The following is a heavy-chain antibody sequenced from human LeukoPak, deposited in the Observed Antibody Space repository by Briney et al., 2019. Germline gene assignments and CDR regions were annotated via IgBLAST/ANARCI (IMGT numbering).Heavy chain of an antibody. Sequence: SVKVSCKASGYTFTSYAMNWVRQAPGQGLEWMGGIIPIFGTTNYAQKFQGRVSITADESTSTAYMELSSLRSEDTAVYYCARGMVRGVIITSEMYFDYWGQGTLVTVSS. CDR3: ARGMVRGVIITSEMYFDY. D-gene: IGHD3-10*01. CDR1: GYTFTSYA. J-gene: IGHJ4*02. CDR2: IIPIFGTT. V-gene: IGHV1-69*13.